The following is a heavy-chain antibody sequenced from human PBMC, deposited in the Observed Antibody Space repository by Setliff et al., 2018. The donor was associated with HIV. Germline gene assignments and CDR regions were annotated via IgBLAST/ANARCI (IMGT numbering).Heavy chain of an antibody. CDR1: GGSVSSGSYY. CDR2: IHHSGST. D-gene: IGHD6-13*01. CDR3: ARCRYRSRWYASDHYYIDV. Sequence: PSETLSLTCTVSGGSVSSGSYYWSWIRQPPGKGLEWIGEIHHSGSTNYSPSLKSRATISLDTSKNQFSLRLSSVTAADTALYYCARCRYRSRWYASDHYYIDVWGKGTTVTVSS. V-gene: IGHV4-61*01. J-gene: IGHJ6*03.